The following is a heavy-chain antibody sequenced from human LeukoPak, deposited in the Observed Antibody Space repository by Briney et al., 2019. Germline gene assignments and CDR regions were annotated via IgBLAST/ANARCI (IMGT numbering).Heavy chain of an antibody. CDR2: IYTSGST. CDR1: GGSISSYY. Sequence: SETLSLTCSVSGGSISSYYWSWIRQPAGKGLEWIGRIYTSGSTNYNPSLKSRVTISVDTSKSQFSLKLTSVTAADTAVYYCAREKAAIGANWGDYFDYWGQGTLVTVSS. J-gene: IGHJ4*02. D-gene: IGHD3-16*01. CDR3: AREKAAIGANWGDYFDY. V-gene: IGHV4-4*07.